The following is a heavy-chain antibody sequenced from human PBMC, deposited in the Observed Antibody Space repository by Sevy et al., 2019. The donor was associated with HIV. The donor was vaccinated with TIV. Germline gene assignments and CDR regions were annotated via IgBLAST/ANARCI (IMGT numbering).Heavy chain of an antibody. D-gene: IGHD4-4*01. V-gene: IGHV4-59*01. J-gene: IGHJ5*02. CDR3: ARSKWFDV. CDR1: GGSINNYY. CDR2: ISYSRNT. Sequence: SETLSLTCSVSGGSINNYYWSWIRQPPGNGLEWIGNISYSRNTNYNPSFKSRVTISVDTSKNQFSLKLRSVPAADTAVYYCARSKWFDVWGQGTLVTVSS.